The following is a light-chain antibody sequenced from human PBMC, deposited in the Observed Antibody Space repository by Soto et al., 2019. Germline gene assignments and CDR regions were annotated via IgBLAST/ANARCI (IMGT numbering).Light chain of an antibody. CDR2: DVN. CDR1: SVDVGGFEY. CDR3: SSYTSSNTYV. Sequence: QSALTQPASVSGSPGQSIAISCTGTSVDVGGFEYVSWYQQHPGKVPKLMIYDVNNRPSGVSNRFSGPKSGNTASLTISGLQAEDEADYFCSSYTSSNTYVFGTGTKVTVL. V-gene: IGLV2-14*03. J-gene: IGLJ1*01.